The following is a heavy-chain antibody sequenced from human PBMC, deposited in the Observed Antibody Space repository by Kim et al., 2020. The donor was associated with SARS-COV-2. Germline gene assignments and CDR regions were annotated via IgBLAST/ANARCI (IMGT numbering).Heavy chain of an antibody. V-gene: IGHV3-30*18. D-gene: IGHD3-3*01. Sequence: GGSLRLSCAASGFTFTSYGMHWVRQAPGKGLEWVAVISYDGSNKYYADSVKGRFTISRDNSKNTLYLQMNSLRAEDTAVYYCAKDRQQRFLEWELGYMDVWGKGTTVTVSS. CDR2: ISYDGSNK. CDR3: AKDRQQRFLEWELGYMDV. J-gene: IGHJ6*03. CDR1: GFTFTSYG.